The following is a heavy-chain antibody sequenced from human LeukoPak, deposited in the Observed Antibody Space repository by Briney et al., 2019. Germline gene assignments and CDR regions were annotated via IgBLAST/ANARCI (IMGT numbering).Heavy chain of an antibody. CDR2: LYPSGST. CDR3: AGGHYPLEY. D-gene: IGHD1-26*01. Sequence: SETLSLTCTVSGGSINNYYWSWIRQPAGKGLEWIGLLYPSGSTNYNPSLKSRVTISVDTSRTQFSLKLSSMTAADTAVYYCAGGHYPLEYWGQGTLVTVSS. V-gene: IGHV4-4*07. J-gene: IGHJ4*02. CDR1: GGSINNYY.